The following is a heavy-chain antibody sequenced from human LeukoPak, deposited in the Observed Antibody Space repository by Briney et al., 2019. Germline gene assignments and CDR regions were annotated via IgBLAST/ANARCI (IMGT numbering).Heavy chain of an antibody. CDR3: ARGPSSAHNWFDP. CDR1: GYTFTSYG. V-gene: IGHV1-18*01. Sequence: ASVKVSCKASGYTFTSYGISWVRQAPGQGLEWMGWISAYNGNTNYAQKFQGRVTMTRDTSTSTVYMELSSLRSEDTAVYYCARGPSSAHNWFDPWGQGTLVTVSS. J-gene: IGHJ5*02. CDR2: ISAYNGNT.